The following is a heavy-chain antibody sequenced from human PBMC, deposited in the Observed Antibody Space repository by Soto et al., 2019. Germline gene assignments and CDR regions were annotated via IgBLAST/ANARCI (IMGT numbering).Heavy chain of an antibody. CDR2: IXXSXXXX. J-gene: IGHJ5*02. D-gene: IGHD3-22*01. CDR3: ASNYDRSGYQIT. CDR1: GFTFSDYY. Sequence: GGPLKLSCATSGFTFSDYYMSWIRQAPGKGLGGVXXIXXSXXXXXHXXSVKGRFTISRNNAKNPLYLKINSLRAEETAVYNCASNYDRSGYQITWGKETL. V-gene: IGHV3-11*01.